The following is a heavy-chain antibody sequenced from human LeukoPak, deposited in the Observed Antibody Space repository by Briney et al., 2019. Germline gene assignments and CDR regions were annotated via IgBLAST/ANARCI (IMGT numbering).Heavy chain of an antibody. J-gene: IGHJ6*02. Sequence: NSSETLSLTCAVYGGSFSGYYWSWIRQPPGKGLEWIGEINHSGSTNYNPSLKSRVTISVDTSKNQFSLKLSSVTAADTAVYYCARGSGYDFWSGYRPHYYYGMDVWGQGTTVTVSS. CDR3: ARGSGYDFWSGYRPHYYYGMDV. CDR1: GGSFSGYY. V-gene: IGHV4-34*01. CDR2: INHSGST. D-gene: IGHD3-3*01.